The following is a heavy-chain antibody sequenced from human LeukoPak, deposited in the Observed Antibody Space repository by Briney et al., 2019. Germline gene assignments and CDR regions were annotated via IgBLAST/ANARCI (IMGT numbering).Heavy chain of an antibody. D-gene: IGHD2-2*01. V-gene: IGHV6-1*01. J-gene: IGHJ6*03. CDR3: ARGLVPAATHYYYYMDV. CDR2: IYFGSQWFS. CDR1: GDSVSKTNLA. Sequence: SQTLSLTCAISGDSVSKTNLAWNWIRQSPSRGLEWLGRIYFGSQWFSEYVESLRGRISITPDTSKNQVSLQLSSVTPEDTAVYYCARGLVPAATHYYYYMDVWGKGTTVTVSS.